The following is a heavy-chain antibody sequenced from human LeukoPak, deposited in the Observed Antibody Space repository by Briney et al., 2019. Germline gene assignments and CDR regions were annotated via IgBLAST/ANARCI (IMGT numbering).Heavy chain of an antibody. CDR3: ARDNWNSPIDY. J-gene: IGHJ4*02. Sequence: GGSLRLSCAASGFTLSDYYMSWIRQAPGKGLERVSYITSSGSTIYYADSVKGRFTISRDNAKKSLYLQMNSLRAEDTAVYYCARDNWNSPIDYRGQGTLVTVSS. CDR2: ITSSGSTI. V-gene: IGHV3-11*01. D-gene: IGHD1-7*01. CDR1: GFTLSDYY.